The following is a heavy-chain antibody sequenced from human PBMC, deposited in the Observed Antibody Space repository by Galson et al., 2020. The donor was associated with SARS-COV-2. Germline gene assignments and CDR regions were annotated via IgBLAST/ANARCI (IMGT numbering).Heavy chain of an antibody. D-gene: IGHD2-2*01. CDR3: LSYSSTRQNH. Sequence: GESLKISCSASGFIFSDYAMHWVRQAPGKGLEYVSAIRSNGGTSFYADSVNDRFTMSRDNSKNMFYLQMTALRLEDTAFYYCLSYSSTRQNHWGQGTLVTVSS. CDR2: IRSNGGTS. CDR1: GFIFSDYA. V-gene: IGHV3-64*04. J-gene: IGHJ5*02.